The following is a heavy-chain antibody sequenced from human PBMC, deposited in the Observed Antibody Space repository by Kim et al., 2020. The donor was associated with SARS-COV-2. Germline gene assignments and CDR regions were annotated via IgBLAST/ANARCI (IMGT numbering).Heavy chain of an antibody. D-gene: IGHD6-13*01. CDR2: IYHSGST. Sequence: SETLSLTCTVSGSSISSGYYWGWIRQPPGKGLEWIGSIYHSGSTYYNPSLKSRVTISVDTSKNQFSLKLSSVTAADTAVYYCARVGGPIAHNFDYWGQGTLVTVSS. CDR3: ARVGGPIAHNFDY. CDR1: GSSISSGYY. V-gene: IGHV4-38-2*02. J-gene: IGHJ4*02.